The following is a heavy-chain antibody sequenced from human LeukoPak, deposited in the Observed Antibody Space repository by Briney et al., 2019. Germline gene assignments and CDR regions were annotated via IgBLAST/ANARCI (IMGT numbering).Heavy chain of an antibody. D-gene: IGHD6-13*01. Sequence: SVKVSCKASGGTFSSYAISWVRQAPGQGLEWMGGIIPIFGTANYAQKFQGRVTITADESTSTAYMELSSLRSEDTAVYYCARGPGARYSSIWYPFDYWGQGTLVTVSS. V-gene: IGHV1-69*13. CDR3: ARGPGARYSSIWYPFDY. J-gene: IGHJ4*02. CDR1: GGTFSSYA. CDR2: IIPIFGTA.